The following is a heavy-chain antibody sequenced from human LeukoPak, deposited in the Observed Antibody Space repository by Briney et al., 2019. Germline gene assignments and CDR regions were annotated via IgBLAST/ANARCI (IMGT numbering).Heavy chain of an antibody. CDR1: GFTFSSYA. CDR2: ISDSGGGT. D-gene: IGHD2-15*01. CDR3: AKDPYCSGGSCYDNYYYGMDV. J-gene: IGHJ6*02. V-gene: IGHV3-23*01. Sequence: GGSLRLSCAASGFTFSSYAMSWVRQAPGKGLEWVSAISDSGGGTYYADSVKGRFTISRDNSKNTLYLQMNSLRAEDTAVYYCAKDPYCSGGSCYDNYYYGMDVWGQGTTVTVSS.